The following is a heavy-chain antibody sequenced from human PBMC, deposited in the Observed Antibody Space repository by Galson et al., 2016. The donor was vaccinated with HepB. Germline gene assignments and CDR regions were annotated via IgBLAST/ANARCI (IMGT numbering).Heavy chain of an antibody. CDR1: GGSISNTTYY. V-gene: IGHV4-61*01. J-gene: IGHJ5*02. CDR3: ARDKSFYDSGAYYP. CDR2: IYYTGST. Sequence: SETLSLTCTVSGGSISNTTYYWSWIRQPPGKGLEWIGYIYYTGSTKYNPSLRSRVTISVDTSKNQFSLKLSSVAAADTAVYYCARDKSFYDSGAYYPWGQGTLVTVSS. D-gene: IGHD3-22*01.